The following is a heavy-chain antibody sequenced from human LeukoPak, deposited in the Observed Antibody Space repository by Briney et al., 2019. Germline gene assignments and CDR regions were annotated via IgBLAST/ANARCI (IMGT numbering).Heavy chain of an antibody. Sequence: GGSLRLSCAASGFTFDDYAMHWVRQAPGKGLEWVSGISWNSGSIGYADSVKGRFTISRDNAKNSLYLQMNSLRAEDTAVYYCARDTGRYSYGLGYSDYWGQGTLVTVSS. V-gene: IGHV3-9*01. CDR2: ISWNSGSI. CDR3: ARDTGRYSYGLGYSDY. D-gene: IGHD5-18*01. J-gene: IGHJ4*02. CDR1: GFTFDDYA.